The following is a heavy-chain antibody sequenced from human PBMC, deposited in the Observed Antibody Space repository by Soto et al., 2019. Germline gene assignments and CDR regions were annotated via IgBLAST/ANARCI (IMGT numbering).Heavy chain of an antibody. V-gene: IGHV3-74*01. CDR2: IYSDGSRT. J-gene: IGHJ6*03. Sequence: ELQLVESGGGLVQRGGSLRLSCATSGFTVNTYWMHWVRQAPGKGLVWVSRIYSDGSRTSYADSVKGRFTISRDNAKNTLYLQMDSLSPEDTAVYYCARGAGGYYYMDVWGKGTTVTVSS. CDR1: GFTVNTYW. D-gene: IGHD3-10*01. CDR3: ARGAGGYYYMDV.